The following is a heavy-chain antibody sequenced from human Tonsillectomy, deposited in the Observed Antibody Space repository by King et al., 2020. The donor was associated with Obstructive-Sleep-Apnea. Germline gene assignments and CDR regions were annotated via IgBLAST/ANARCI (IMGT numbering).Heavy chain of an antibody. CDR1: GFTFSNYW. CDR3: ARDRPRDDYGDLHEVY. V-gene: IGHV3-7*01. D-gene: IGHD4-17*01. J-gene: IGHJ4*02. Sequence: VQLVESGGGLVQPGGSLRLSCTVSGFTFSNYWMTWVRQAPGKGLEWVANIKQDGGEKYYVDSVKGRFNISRDKAKNSLYLQMNSLRAEDTAVYYCARDRPRDDYGDLHEVYWGQGTLVTVSS. CDR2: IKQDGGEK.